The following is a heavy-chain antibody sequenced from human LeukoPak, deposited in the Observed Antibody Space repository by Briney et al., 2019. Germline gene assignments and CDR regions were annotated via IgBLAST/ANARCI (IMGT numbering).Heavy chain of an antibody. CDR1: GYTFTSYY. D-gene: IGHD3-3*01. J-gene: IGHJ6*03. V-gene: IGHV1-46*01. CDR2: INPSGGST. Sequence: GSSVKVSCKASGYTFTSYYMHWVRQAPGQGLEWMGIINPSGGSTSYAQKFQGRVTMTRDTSTSTVYMELSSLRSEDTAVYYCARAYDFWSGYPNYYYMDVWDKGTTVTVSS. CDR3: ARAYDFWSGYPNYYYMDV.